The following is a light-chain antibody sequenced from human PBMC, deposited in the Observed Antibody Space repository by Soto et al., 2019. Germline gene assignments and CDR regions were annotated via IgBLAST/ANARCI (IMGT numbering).Light chain of an antibody. V-gene: IGKV1-39*01. CDR2: GAS. CDR3: QQSYTDSYT. J-gene: IGKJ2*01. Sequence: DIQMTQSPSSLSASIGDRVTITCRASQSVGTYLNWYQQSPGKAPKLLIYGASTLQSLVPPRFTGTGSGTDFTLTIDSLQPEEFATYFCQQSYTDSYTFGQGTKLEIK. CDR1: QSVGTY.